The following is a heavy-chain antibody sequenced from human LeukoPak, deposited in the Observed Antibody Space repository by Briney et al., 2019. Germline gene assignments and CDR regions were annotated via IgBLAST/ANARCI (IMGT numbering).Heavy chain of an antibody. CDR2: IYASGST. D-gene: IGHD6-13*01. CDR1: GDSINNYY. Sequence: SETLSLTCIVSGDSINNYYWSWIRQPAGEGLEWIGRIYASGSTNYNPSLKSRVTMSVDTSKSQFSLRLSSVTAADTAVYYCAREAAAGTFYFDSWGQGTLVTVSS. J-gene: IGHJ4*02. V-gene: IGHV4-4*07. CDR3: AREAAAGTFYFDS.